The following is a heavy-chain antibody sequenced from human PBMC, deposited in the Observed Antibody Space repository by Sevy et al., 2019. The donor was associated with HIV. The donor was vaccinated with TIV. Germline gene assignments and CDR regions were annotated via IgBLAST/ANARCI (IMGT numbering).Heavy chain of an antibody. Sequence: GGSLRLSCAASGFTFSTYGMHWVRQAPGKGLEWVAVVWSDGNHKFYEDSVRGRFTISRDNSKNTLSLQMNSMRAEDTAVYYCVRERGPFDAFDIGGQGTMVTVSS. CDR2: VWSDGNHK. CDR3: VRERGPFDAFDI. J-gene: IGHJ3*02. V-gene: IGHV3-33*01. D-gene: IGHD3-10*01. CDR1: GFTFSTYG.